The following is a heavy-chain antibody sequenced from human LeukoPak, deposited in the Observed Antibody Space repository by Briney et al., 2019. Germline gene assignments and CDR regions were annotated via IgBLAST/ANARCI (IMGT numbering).Heavy chain of an antibody. J-gene: IGHJ4*02. V-gene: IGHV1-2*02. CDR3: ASDSGDGYRPDRFDV. CDR1: GYTFTGYY. CDR2: INPNSGGT. Sequence: ASVKVSCKASGYTFTGYYMHWVRQAPGQGLEWMGWINPNSGGTNYAQKFQGRVTMTRDTSISTAYMELSSLRTDDTAVYYCASDSGDGYRPDRFDVWGQGTLVTVSS. D-gene: IGHD5-18*01.